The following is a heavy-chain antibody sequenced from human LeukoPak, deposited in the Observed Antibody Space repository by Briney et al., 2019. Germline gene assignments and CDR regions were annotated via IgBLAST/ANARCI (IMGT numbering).Heavy chain of an antibody. J-gene: IGHJ6*03. CDR2: IYAEGST. D-gene: IGHD2/OR15-2a*01. CDR1: GLSISDNY. CDR3: SRTPGAGFGLLFFHTAF. Sequence: GGSLRLSCVSSGLSISDNYMTWVRQAPGKGLEWVSIIYAEGSTFYADAVKGRFTISRDSSKNTLYLQMNSLRAEDVAVYYCSRTPGAGFGLLFFHTAFWGKGPT. V-gene: IGHV3-66*01.